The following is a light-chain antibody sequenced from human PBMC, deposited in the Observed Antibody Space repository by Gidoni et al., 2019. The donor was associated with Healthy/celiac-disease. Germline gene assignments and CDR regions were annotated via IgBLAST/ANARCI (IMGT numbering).Light chain of an antibody. CDR3: QQYYSTPRT. V-gene: IGKV4-1*01. Sequence: DIVMTQSPDSLAVSLGERATINCKSSQSVLYSSNNNNYLAWYQQKPGQPPKLLIYWASTRESGVPDRFSGSGSGTDFTLTISSLQAEDVAVYYCQQYYSTPRTFGQXTKLEIK. CDR2: WAS. CDR1: QSVLYSSNNNNY. J-gene: IGKJ2*01.